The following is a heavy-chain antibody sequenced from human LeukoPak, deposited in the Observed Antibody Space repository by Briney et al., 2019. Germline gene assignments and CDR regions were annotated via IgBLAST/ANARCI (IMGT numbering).Heavy chain of an antibody. CDR1: GGSFSGYY. CDR2: INHSGST. CDR3: ARALLWFGELSNWFDP. V-gene: IGHV4-34*01. J-gene: IGHJ5*02. Sequence: PSETLSLTCAVHGGSFSGYYWSWIRQPPGKGLEWIGEINHSGSTNYNPSLQSRATISVDTSKNQFSLKLSSVTAADTAVYYCARALLWFGELSNWFDPWGQGTLVTVSS. D-gene: IGHD3-10*01.